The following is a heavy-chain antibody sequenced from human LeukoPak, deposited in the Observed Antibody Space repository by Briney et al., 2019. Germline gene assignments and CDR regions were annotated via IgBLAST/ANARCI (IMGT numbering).Heavy chain of an antibody. CDR3: VRETSSSAHY. D-gene: IGHD6-6*01. V-gene: IGHV4-39*07. CDR1: GGSMSSGDYY. Sequence: SETLSLTCTVSGGSMSSGDYYWAWVRQPPGKGLEWIGSISYSGRTLYKPSLTSRVAISIDASKSQFSLRLSSVTAADTAVYYCVRETSSSAHYWGQGTLVTVSS. J-gene: IGHJ4*02. CDR2: ISYSGRT.